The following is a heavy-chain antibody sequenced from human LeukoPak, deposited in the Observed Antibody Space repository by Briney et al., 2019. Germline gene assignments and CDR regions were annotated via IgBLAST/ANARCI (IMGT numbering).Heavy chain of an antibody. CDR1: GFRFSSYE. V-gene: IGHV3-23*01. J-gene: IGHJ4*02. D-gene: IGHD2-2*01. CDR3: AKGGTGYCSSSSCLYYFHY. CDR2: ISDSSAT. Sequence: GGSLRLSCAASGFRFSSYEMNWVRQAPGKGLEWVSYISDSSATYYADSVKGRFSISRDNSKNTLYLQMNSLRAEDTAVYYCAKGGTGYCSSSSCLYYFHYWGQGTLATVSS.